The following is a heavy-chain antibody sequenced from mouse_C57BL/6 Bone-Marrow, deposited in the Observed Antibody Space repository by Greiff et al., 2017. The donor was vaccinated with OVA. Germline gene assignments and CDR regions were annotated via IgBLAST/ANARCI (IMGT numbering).Heavy chain of an antibody. Sequence: QVQLQQPGAELVMPGASVKLSCQASGYTFPSYWMHWVKQRPGQGLEWIGEIDPSDSYTNYNQKFKGKSTLTVDKSSSTAYMQLSSLTSEDSAVYYCAREGGLRPNFDYWGQGTTLTVSS. J-gene: IGHJ2*01. V-gene: IGHV1-69*01. D-gene: IGHD2-4*01. CDR3: AREGGLRPNFDY. CDR1: GYTFPSYW. CDR2: IDPSDSYT.